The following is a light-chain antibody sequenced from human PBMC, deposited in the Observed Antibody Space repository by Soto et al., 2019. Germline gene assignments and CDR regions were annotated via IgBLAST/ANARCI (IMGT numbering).Light chain of an antibody. Sequence: AIQMTQSPSSLSASVGDRVTITCRASQVIRNDLAWYQQKPGKAPKVLIYAASTLESGVPSRFSGSGSGTEFTLTISSLQPDDSATYYCQQYNSLSSVSFGGGTKVEI. J-gene: IGKJ4*01. CDR2: AAS. CDR3: QQYNSLSSVS. V-gene: IGKV1-6*01. CDR1: QVIRND.